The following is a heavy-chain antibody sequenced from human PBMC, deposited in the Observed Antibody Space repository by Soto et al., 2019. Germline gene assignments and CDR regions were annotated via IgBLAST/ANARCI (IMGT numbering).Heavy chain of an antibody. V-gene: IGHV1-8*01. J-gene: IGHJ6*03. D-gene: IGHD2-2*01. CDR3: ARGYCSSTSCWVYYYYYMDV. Sequence: RASVKVSCKASGYTFTSYDINWVRQATGQGLEWMGWMNPNSGNTGYAQKFQGRVTMTRNTSISTAYMELSSLRSEDTAVYYCARGYCSSTSCWVYYYYYMDVWGKGTTVTVSS. CDR2: MNPNSGNT. CDR1: GYTFTSYD.